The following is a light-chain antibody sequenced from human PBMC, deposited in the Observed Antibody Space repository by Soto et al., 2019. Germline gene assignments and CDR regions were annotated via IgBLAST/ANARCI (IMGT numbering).Light chain of an antibody. V-gene: IGKV1-5*03. J-gene: IGKJ1*01. Sequence: DIQMTQSPSTLSASVGDRVTITCRASQSISSWLAWYQQKPGKAPKLLIYKASSLESGVPSRFSGSGSGTDFTLIISRLEPEDFALYYCQQYGSSPWTFGQGTKVEIK. CDR3: QQYGSSPWT. CDR1: QSISSW. CDR2: KAS.